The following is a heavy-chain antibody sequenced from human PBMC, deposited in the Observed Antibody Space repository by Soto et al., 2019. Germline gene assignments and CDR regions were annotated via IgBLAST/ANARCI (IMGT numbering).Heavy chain of an antibody. Sequence: GGSLRLSCTASGFTFGDYAMSWFRQAPGKGLEWVGFIRSKAYGGTTEYAASVKGRFTISRDDSKSIAYLQMNSLKTENTAVYYCTRGRDFDSSGYPVDYWGQGTLVTVSS. CDR1: GFTFGDYA. CDR3: TRGRDFDSSGYPVDY. V-gene: IGHV3-49*03. J-gene: IGHJ4*02. CDR2: IRSKAYGGTT. D-gene: IGHD3-22*01.